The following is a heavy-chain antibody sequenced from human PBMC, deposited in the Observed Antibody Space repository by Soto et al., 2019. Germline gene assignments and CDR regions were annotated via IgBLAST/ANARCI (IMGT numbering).Heavy chain of an antibody. CDR3: PRAPLFGGSGWDH. V-gene: IGHV3-11*01. CDR2: ISSSGGIT. J-gene: IGHJ4*02. Sequence: QVQLVESGGELVNPGGSLTLSCAASGFTFGDYFMAWIRQAPGKGLEWISYISSSGGITYYADSVKGRFTVSRDNAKNSLYLQMNGRGEEDTGVYFWPRAPLFGGSGWDHWGQGTPVTVSS. D-gene: IGHD6-19*01. CDR1: GFTFGDYF.